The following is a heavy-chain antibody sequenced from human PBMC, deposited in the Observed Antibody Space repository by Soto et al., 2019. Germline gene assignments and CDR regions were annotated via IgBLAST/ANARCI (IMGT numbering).Heavy chain of an antibody. V-gene: IGHV1-69*12. Sequence: QVQLVQSGAEVKKPGSSVKVSCKASGGTFSSYAISWVRQAPGQGLEWMGGIIPIFGTANYAQKFQGRVTITADESTSTAYMELSSLRSEDTAVYYCAREYTVTTMGFRHELPYYFDYWGQGTLVTVSS. CDR3: AREYTVTTMGFRHELPYYFDY. D-gene: IGHD4-17*01. CDR1: GGTFSSYA. CDR2: IIPIFGTA. J-gene: IGHJ4*02.